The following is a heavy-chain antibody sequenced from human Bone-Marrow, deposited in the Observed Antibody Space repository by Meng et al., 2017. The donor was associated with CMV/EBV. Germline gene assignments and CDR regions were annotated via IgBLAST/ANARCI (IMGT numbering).Heavy chain of an antibody. CDR2: ISGSGDTT. CDR3: AKGFNGDVDF. CDR1: GFTFTSYD. J-gene: IGHJ4*02. D-gene: IGHD2-8*01. V-gene: IGHV3-23*01. Sequence: GASLKISCAASGFTFTSYDMSWVRQAPGEGLKWVSGISGSGDTTYYADSVKGRFTISRDNSKNTLYLQMNSLRAEDTAVYCCAKGFNGDVDFWGQGTLVTVSS.